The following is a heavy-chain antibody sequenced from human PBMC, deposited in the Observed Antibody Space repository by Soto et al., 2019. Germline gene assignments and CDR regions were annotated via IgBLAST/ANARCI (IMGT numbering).Heavy chain of an antibody. Sequence: EVQLVESGGGLVQPGGSLRLSCAASGFTFSSYWMHWVRQAPGKGLVWVSRVNSDGSSTSYADSVKGRFTISRDNAKNTLYLQMNSLRADDTAVYSCSREGLGYCSGGSCYFDAFDIWGQGTMVTVSS. CDR1: GFTFSSYW. CDR2: VNSDGSST. V-gene: IGHV3-74*01. D-gene: IGHD2-15*01. J-gene: IGHJ3*02. CDR3: SREGLGYCSGGSCYFDAFDI.